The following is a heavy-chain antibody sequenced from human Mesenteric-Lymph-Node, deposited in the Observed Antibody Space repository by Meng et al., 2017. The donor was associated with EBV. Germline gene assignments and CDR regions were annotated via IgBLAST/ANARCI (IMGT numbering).Heavy chain of an antibody. CDR1: GGSISSSSYY. D-gene: IGHD6-19*01. Sequence: LQLQESGPGLVKPSETLSLTCTVSGGSISSSSYYWGWIRQPPGKGLEWIGSIYYSGSTYYNPSLKSRVTISVDTSKNQFSLKLSSVTAADTAVYYCARTPGPVAVPFDYWGQGTLVTVSS. V-gene: IGHV4-39*01. J-gene: IGHJ4*02. CDR2: IYYSGST. CDR3: ARTPGPVAVPFDY.